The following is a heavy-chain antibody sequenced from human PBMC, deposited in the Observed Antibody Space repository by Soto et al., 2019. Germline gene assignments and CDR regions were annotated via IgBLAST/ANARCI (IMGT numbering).Heavy chain of an antibody. V-gene: IGHV1-24*01. D-gene: IGHD5-12*01. CDR2: FDPEDGET. CDR1: GYTLTGYY. J-gene: IGHJ3*02. Sequence: ASVKVSCKASGYTLTGYYIHWVRQAPGKGLEWMGGFDPEDGETIYAQKFQGRVTITADESTSTAYMELSSLRSEDTAVYYCARVEMATIKGNAFDIWGQGTMVTVSS. CDR3: ARVEMATIKGNAFDI.